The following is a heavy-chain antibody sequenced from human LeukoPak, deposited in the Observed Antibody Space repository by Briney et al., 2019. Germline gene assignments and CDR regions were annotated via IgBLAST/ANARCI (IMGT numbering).Heavy chain of an antibody. D-gene: IGHD6-13*01. Sequence: GGSLRLSCAASGFTFTTYWMSWVRQAPGKGLEWVANIKQDGTEKYYMDSVKGRFTISRDNAKNSLDLQMSNLRADDTAVYYCARVAAAVPDQWGQGTLVTVSS. CDR2: IKQDGTEK. CDR1: GFTFTTYW. CDR3: ARVAAAVPDQ. V-gene: IGHV3-7*04. J-gene: IGHJ5*02.